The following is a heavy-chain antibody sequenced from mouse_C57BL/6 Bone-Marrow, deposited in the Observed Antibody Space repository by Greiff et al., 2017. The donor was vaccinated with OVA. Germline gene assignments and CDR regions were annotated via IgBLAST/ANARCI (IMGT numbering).Heavy chain of an antibody. Sequence: QVQLQQPGAELVMPGASVKLSCKASGYTFTSYWMHWVKQRPGQGLEWIGEIDPSDSYTNYNQKFKGKSTLTVDKSSSTAYMQLSSLTSEDTAIYYCARRYYGNYVEYFDVWGTGTTVTVSS. CDR2: IDPSDSYT. D-gene: IGHD2-1*01. V-gene: IGHV1-69*01. J-gene: IGHJ1*03. CDR3: ARRYYGNYVEYFDV. CDR1: GYTFTSYW.